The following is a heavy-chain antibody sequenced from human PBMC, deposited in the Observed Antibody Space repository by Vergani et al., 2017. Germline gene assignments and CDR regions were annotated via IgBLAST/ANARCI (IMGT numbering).Heavy chain of an antibody. CDR3: ARHSTVEWLVKLGWIDP. V-gene: IGHV4-39*01. D-gene: IGHD6-19*01. Sequence: QLQLQESGPGLVKPSATLSLTCSVSGASLRSSNYYCGWLRQPPGKGLEWIASIYYSGSTYYNPSLKSRVTISVDTSKNQFSLKLSSVTAADTAVYFCARHSTVEWLVKLGWIDPWGQGILVTVSS. J-gene: IGHJ5*02. CDR2: IYYSGST. CDR1: GASLRSSNYY.